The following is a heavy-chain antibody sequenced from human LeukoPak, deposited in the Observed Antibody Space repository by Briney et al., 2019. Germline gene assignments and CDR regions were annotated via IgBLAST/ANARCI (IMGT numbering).Heavy chain of an antibody. J-gene: IGHJ6*03. D-gene: IGHD3-22*01. CDR2: INWNGGST. CDR3: AREYDSSGYFFLGYYYYYVDV. Sequence: GGSLRLSCAASGFTFDEYGMRWVRQAPGKGLEWVSGINWNGGSTGYADSVKGRFTISRDNAKNSLYLHMNSLRAEDTALYYSAREYDSSGYFFLGYYYYYVDVWGKGTTVTVSS. CDR1: GFTFDEYG. V-gene: IGHV3-20*04.